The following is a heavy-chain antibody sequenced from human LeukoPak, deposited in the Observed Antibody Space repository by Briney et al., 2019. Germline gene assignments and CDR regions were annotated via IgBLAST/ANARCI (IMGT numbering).Heavy chain of an antibody. Sequence: PGESLRLSCAASGFTFSSYGMHWVRQAPGKGLEWVAFMRYDGSNKYYADSVKGRFTISRDNSKNTLYLQMNSLRAEDTAVYYCARVKAGYCSGGSCYSGIRGAFDIWGQGTMVTVSS. J-gene: IGHJ3*02. CDR3: ARVKAGYCSGGSCYSGIRGAFDI. V-gene: IGHV3-30*02. D-gene: IGHD2-15*01. CDR2: MRYDGSNK. CDR1: GFTFSSYG.